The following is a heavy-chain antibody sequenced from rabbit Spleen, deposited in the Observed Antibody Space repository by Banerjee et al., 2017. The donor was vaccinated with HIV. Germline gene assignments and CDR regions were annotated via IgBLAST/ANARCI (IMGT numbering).Heavy chain of an antibody. Sequence: QQQLEESGGGLVKPGGTLTLTCTASGFSFSSGYYMGWVRQAPGKGLEWIACIGTGSSGVTYYASWAKSRFTISQTSSTTVTLQMTSLTAADTATYFCARGGGVGVYGYATLWGQGTLVTVS. CDR3: ARGGGVGVYGYATL. D-gene: IGHD6-1*01. J-gene: IGHJ3*01. V-gene: IGHV1S45*01. CDR2: IGTGSSGVT. CDR1: GFSFSSGYY.